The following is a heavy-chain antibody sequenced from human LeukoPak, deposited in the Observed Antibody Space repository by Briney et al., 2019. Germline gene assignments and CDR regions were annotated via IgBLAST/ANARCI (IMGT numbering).Heavy chain of an antibody. CDR1: GGFISSSTW. J-gene: IGHJ4*02. D-gene: IGHD4-17*01. CDR3: ARNPGSDYPEW. Sequence: SETLSLTCTVSGGFISSSTWWSWVRQPPGKGLEWIGEIYRDGNTNYNPSLKSRVTISVDKSKNQFPLNLSSVTAADTAVYYCARNPGSDYPEWWGQGTLVTVSS. CDR2: IYRDGNT. V-gene: IGHV4-4*02.